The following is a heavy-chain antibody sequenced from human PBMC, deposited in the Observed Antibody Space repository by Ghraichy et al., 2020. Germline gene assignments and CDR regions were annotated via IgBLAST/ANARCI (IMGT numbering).Heavy chain of an antibody. Sequence: ASVKVSCKVSGYTLTELSMHWVRQAPGKGHEWMGGFDPEDGETIYAQKFQGRVTMTEDTSTDTAYMELSSLRSEDTAVYYCATLYCSSTSCFDYWGQGTLVTVSS. J-gene: IGHJ4*02. CDR2: FDPEDGET. V-gene: IGHV1-24*01. CDR3: ATLYCSSTSCFDY. CDR1: GYTLTELS. D-gene: IGHD2-2*01.